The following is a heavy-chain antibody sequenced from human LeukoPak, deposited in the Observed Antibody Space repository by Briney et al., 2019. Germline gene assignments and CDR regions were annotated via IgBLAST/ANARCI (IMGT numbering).Heavy chain of an antibody. CDR3: AKRGTVHVVDTAMAGGLSFDY. D-gene: IGHD5-18*01. CDR2: IWYDGSNK. Sequence: GRSLSLSCAASGFTFSSYGMHWVRQAPGKGLEWVAVIWYDGSNKYYADSVKGRFTISRDNSKNTLYLQMNSLRAEDTAVYYCAKRGTVHVVDTAMAGGLSFDYWGQGTLVTVSS. V-gene: IGHV3-33*06. J-gene: IGHJ4*02. CDR1: GFTFSSYG.